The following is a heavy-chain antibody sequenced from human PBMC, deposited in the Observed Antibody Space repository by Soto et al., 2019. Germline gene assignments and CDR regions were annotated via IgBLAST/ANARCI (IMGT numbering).Heavy chain of an antibody. V-gene: IGHV3-33*01. D-gene: IGHD3-3*01. CDR1: GFTFSSYG. CDR3: AREGKGVGPVDY. CDR2: IWYDGSNK. Sequence: QVQLVESGGGVVQPGRSLRLSCAASGFTFSSYGMHWVRQAPGKGLEWVAVIWYDGSNKYYADSVKGRFTISRDNSKNTLYGQMNSLRAEDTAVYYCAREGKGVGPVDYGGQGTLVTVSA. J-gene: IGHJ4*02.